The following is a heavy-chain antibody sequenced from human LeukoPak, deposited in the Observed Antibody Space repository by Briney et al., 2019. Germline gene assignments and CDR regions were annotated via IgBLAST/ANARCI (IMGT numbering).Heavy chain of an antibody. CDR2: ISYDGSNK. J-gene: IGHJ4*02. Sequence: GRSLRLSCAASGFTFSSYGMHWVRQAPGKGLEWVAVISYDGSNKYYADSVKGRFTISRDNSKNTLYLQMNSLRAEDTAVYYCARPGITIFGVVNFYLDYWGQGTLVTVSS. V-gene: IGHV3-30*03. CDR3: ARPGITIFGVVNFYLDY. D-gene: IGHD3-3*01. CDR1: GFTFSSYG.